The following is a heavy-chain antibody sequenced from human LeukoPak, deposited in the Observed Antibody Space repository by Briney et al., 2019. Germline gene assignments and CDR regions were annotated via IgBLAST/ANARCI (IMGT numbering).Heavy chain of an antibody. D-gene: IGHD1-26*01. CDR1: GGSISSGDYY. CDR2: IYYSGST. Sequence: SETLSLTCTVSGGSISSGDYYWSWIRQPPGKGLEWIGYIYYSGSTYYNPSLKSRVTISVDTSKNQFSLKLSSVTAADTAVYYCARAPIVGANNWFDPWGQGTLATVSS. CDR3: ARAPIVGANNWFDP. V-gene: IGHV4-30-4*08. J-gene: IGHJ5*02.